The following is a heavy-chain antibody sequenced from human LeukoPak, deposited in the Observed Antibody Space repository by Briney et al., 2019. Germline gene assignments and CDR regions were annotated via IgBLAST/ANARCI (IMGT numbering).Heavy chain of an antibody. CDR3: ARARSGSYPGGYYYYYMDV. CDR1: GGSISSSNW. CDR2: IYHSGST. Sequence: SGTLSLTCAVFGGSISSSNWWSWVRQPPGKGLEWIGEIYHSGSTNYNPSLKSRVTISVDKSKNQFSLKLSSVTAADTAVYYCARARSGSYPGGYYYYYMDVWGKGTTVTVSS. J-gene: IGHJ6*03. V-gene: IGHV4-4*02. D-gene: IGHD1-26*01.